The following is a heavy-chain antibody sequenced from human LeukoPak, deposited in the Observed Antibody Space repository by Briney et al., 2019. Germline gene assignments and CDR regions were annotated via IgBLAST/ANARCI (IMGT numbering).Heavy chain of an antibody. CDR2: IKQDGSEK. D-gene: IGHD3-10*01. J-gene: IGHJ3*02. CDR1: GFTFSSYW. CDR3: ARDQLWFGERDAFDI. V-gene: IGHV3-7*04. Sequence: GGSLRLPCAASGFTFSSYWMSWVRQAPGKGLEWVANIKQDGSEKYYVDSVKGRFTISRDNAKNSLYLQMNSLRAEDTAVYYCARDQLWFGERDAFDIWGQGTMVTVSS.